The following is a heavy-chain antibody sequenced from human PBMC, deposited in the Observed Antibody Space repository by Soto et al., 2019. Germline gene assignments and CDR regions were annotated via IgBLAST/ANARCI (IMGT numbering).Heavy chain of an antibody. V-gene: IGHV2-5*02. CDR1: GFSLDTWGVG. D-gene: IGHD3-16*01. J-gene: IGHJ4*02. CDR3: ARALGSWGSYYFDH. CDR2: IYWDDDK. Sequence: QITLKESGPTLVRPTQTLTLTCTVSGFSLDTWGVGVGWIRQSPGKAPEWLALIYWDDDKRYSPSLKNRLTITKDTSKNQVVLILTNMDPVDTVTYYCARALGSWGSYYFDHWGQGTLVTASS.